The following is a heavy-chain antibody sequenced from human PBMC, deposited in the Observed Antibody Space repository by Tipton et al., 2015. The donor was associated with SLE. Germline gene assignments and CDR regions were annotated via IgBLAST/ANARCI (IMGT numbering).Heavy chain of an antibody. CDR1: GGSIGSSSYY. Sequence: LSLTCTVSGGSIGSSSYYWGWVRQPSGKGLEWIGTIYSSGNTYYHPSLKSRVTISVDTSKNHFSLKLSSVTAADTAVYYCARHVNWGLDYWGQGTLVTVSS. D-gene: IGHD7-27*01. CDR2: IYSSGNT. V-gene: IGHV4-39*07. J-gene: IGHJ4*02. CDR3: ARHVNWGLDY.